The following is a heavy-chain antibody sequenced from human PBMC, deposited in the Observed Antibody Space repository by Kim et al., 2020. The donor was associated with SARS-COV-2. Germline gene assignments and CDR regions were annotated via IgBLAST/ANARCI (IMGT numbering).Heavy chain of an antibody. D-gene: IGHD3-10*01. CDR3: ARAYGSGSYDYFDY. J-gene: IGHJ4*02. CDR1: GFTFSDYY. V-gene: IGHV3-11*03. CDR2: ISSSSSYT. Sequence: GGSLRLSCAASGFTFSDYYMSWIRQAPGKGLEWVSDISSSSSYTNYADSVKGRFTISRDNAQNSLYLQMNSLRAEDTAVYYCARAYGSGSYDYFDYWGQGTLVTVSS.